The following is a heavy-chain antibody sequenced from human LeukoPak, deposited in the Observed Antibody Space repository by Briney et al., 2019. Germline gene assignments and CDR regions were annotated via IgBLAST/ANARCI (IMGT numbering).Heavy chain of an antibody. CDR2: IKPSSGAT. V-gene: IGHV1-2*02. CDR3: ASCYYDSSGYYYFDY. CDR1: GYTFSGHY. D-gene: IGHD3-22*01. Sequence: GASLKVSCKASGYTFSGHYMHWVRQAPGQGLEWMGWIKPSSGATNYAQKFRGRVTMTRDTSNRTSYMELSRLRSDDTALYYCASCYYDSSGYYYFDYWGQGTLVTVSS. J-gene: IGHJ4*02.